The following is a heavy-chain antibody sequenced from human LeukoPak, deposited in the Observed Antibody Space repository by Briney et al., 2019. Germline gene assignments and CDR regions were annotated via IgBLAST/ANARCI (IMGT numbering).Heavy chain of an antibody. CDR1: GGSISSGGYY. D-gene: IGHD1-7*01. Sequence: SETLSLTCTVSGGSISSGGYYWSWIRQPPGRGLEWIGYIYHSGSTYYNPSLKSRVTISVDRSKNQFSLKLSSVTAADTAVYYCARASTGTTTVNWFDPWGQGTLVTVSS. CDR2: IYHSGST. V-gene: IGHV4-30-2*01. CDR3: ARASTGTTTVNWFDP. J-gene: IGHJ5*02.